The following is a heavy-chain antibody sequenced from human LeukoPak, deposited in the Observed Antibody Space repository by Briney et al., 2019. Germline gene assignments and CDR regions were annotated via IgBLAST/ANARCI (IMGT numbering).Heavy chain of an antibody. CDR1: GFTFSDYY. Sequence: GWALRLSCAASGFTFSDYYMSWIRQAPGGGLEWVSYISSSGSTISYAGSVKGRFTISRDNAKNSLYLQMNSLRAEDTAVYYCARVHWGFDYWGQGTLVTVSS. V-gene: IGHV3-11*04. CDR3: ARVHWGFDY. D-gene: IGHD7-27*01. CDR2: ISSSGSTI. J-gene: IGHJ4*02.